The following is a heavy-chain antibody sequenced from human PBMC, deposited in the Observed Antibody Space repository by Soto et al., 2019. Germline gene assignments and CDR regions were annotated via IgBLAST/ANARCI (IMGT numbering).Heavy chain of an antibody. CDR2: INHSGST. CDR1: GGSFSGYY. Sequence: SETLSLTCAVYGGSFSGYYWSWIRQPPGKGLEWIGEINHSGSTNYNPSLKSRVTISVDTSKNQFSLKLSSVTAADTAVYYCARCSAYYDYIWGSYRYPSPAPDYWGQGTLVTVSS. CDR3: ARCSAYYDYIWGSYRYPSPAPDY. J-gene: IGHJ4*02. V-gene: IGHV4-34*01. D-gene: IGHD3-16*02.